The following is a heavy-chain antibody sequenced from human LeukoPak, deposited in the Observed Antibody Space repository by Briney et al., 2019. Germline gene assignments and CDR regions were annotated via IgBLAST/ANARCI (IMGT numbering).Heavy chain of an antibody. J-gene: IGHJ4*02. Sequence: PSETLSLTCTVSGGSISSYYWSWIRQPPGKALEWIAYIYYSGLTNYNPSLKSRVTISVDTSKNQFSLKLSPVTAADTAVYYCARWDSSAWFYDFWGQGTLVTVSS. CDR2: IYYSGLT. V-gene: IGHV4-59*08. D-gene: IGHD6-19*01. CDR1: GGSISSYY. CDR3: ARWDSSAWFYDF.